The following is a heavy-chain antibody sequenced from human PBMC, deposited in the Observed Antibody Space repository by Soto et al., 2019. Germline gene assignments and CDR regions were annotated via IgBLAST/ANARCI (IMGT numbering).Heavy chain of an antibody. D-gene: IGHD2-2*02. CDR3: ARQAVGVPAAIIENWFDP. V-gene: IGHV1-2*04. Sequence: QVQLVQSGAEVKKPGASVKVSCKASGYTFTGYYMNWVRQAPGQGLEWMGWINPNSGGTNYAQKFKGWVTMTRDTSISTAYMELSRLRSDDTAVYYCARQAVGVPAAIIENWFDPWGQGTLVTVSS. CDR1: GYTFTGYY. CDR2: INPNSGGT. J-gene: IGHJ5*02.